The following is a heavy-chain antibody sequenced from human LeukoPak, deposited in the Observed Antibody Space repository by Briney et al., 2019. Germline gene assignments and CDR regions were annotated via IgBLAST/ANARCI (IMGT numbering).Heavy chain of an antibody. CDR3: AKDRGIISDY. Sequence: ASVKVSCKASGGSFSNYAISWVRQAPGQGLEWMGGIIHVFGTATYAQKFQGRVTITADESTSTAYMELSSLRSEDTAVYYCAKDRGIISDYWGQGTLVTVSS. CDR2: IIHVFGTA. V-gene: IGHV1-69*13. CDR1: GGSFSNYA. D-gene: IGHD3-10*01. J-gene: IGHJ4*02.